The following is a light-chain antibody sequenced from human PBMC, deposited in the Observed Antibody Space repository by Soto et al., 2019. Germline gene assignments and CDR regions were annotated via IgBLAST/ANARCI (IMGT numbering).Light chain of an antibody. CDR3: SSYEGSNTFV. V-gene: IGLV2-8*01. CDR2: EVS. Sequence: QSVLTQPPSASGSPGQSVTISCTGTSSDVCGYNYVSWYQQHPGKAPNLMIYEVSKRPSGVPDRFSGSKSGNTASLTVSGLQAEDEADYYCSSYEGSNTFVFGTGTKVTVL. CDR1: SSDVCGYNY. J-gene: IGLJ1*01.